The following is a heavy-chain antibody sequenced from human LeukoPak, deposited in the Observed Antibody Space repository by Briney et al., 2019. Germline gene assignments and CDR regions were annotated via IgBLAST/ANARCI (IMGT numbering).Heavy chain of an antibody. CDR1: GFTFSSYE. Sequence: PGGSLRLSCAASGFTFSSYEMNWVRQAPGKGLEWVSYISSSGSTIYYADSVKGRFTISRDNAKNSLYLQMNSLRAEDTAVYYCARVVLLGWFDPWGQGTLVTVSS. V-gene: IGHV3-48*03. CDR2: ISSSGSTI. J-gene: IGHJ5*02. CDR3: ARVVLLGWFDP. D-gene: IGHD3-10*01.